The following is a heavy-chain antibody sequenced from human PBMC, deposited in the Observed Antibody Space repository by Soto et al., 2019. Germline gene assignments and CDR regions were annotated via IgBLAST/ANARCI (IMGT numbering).Heavy chain of an antibody. CDR3: AREDSSTGTFDY. J-gene: IGHJ4*02. Sequence: ASVKVSCKSSGDSFNDYYIHWVRQAPGQGLEWMGGINPNFGIANYAQKFQGRVTITADESTSTAYMELSSLRSEDTAVYYCAREDSSTGTFDYWGQGTLVTVSS. V-gene: IGHV1-69*13. D-gene: IGHD6-13*01. CDR1: GDSFNDYY. CDR2: INPNFGIA.